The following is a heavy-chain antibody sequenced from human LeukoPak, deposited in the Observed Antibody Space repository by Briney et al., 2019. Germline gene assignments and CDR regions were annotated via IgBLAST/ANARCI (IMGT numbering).Heavy chain of an antibody. CDR3: AQGVQEFHYLR. CDR2: INHSGST. V-gene: IGHV4-34*01. D-gene: IGHD2-21*01. J-gene: IGHJ4*02. Sequence: SETLSLTCAVYGGSFSGYYWSWIRQPPGKGLEWIGEINHSGSTNYNPSLKSRVTISVDTSKNQFSLQLNSVTPEDTAVYYCAQGVQEFHYLRWGQGTLVTVSS. CDR1: GGSFSGYY.